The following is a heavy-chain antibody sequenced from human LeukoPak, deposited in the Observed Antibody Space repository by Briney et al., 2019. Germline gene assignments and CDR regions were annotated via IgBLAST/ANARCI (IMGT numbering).Heavy chain of an antibody. D-gene: IGHD3-22*01. CDR1: GGSITGYY. J-gene: IGHJ4*02. CDR2: VYSSGVG. CDR3: AREEFLHEIDSSGYFVY. Sequence: PSETLSLTCTVSGGSITGYYWNWIRQPAGQGLEWLGRVYSSGVGNYNPSLTSRVTMSVDTSKNQFSLKRTSLTAADTAVYYCAREEFLHEIDSSGYFVYWGQGTLVTVSS. V-gene: IGHV4-4*07.